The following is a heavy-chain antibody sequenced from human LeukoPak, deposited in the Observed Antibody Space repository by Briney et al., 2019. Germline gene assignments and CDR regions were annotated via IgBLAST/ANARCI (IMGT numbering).Heavy chain of an antibody. D-gene: IGHD5-18*01. CDR1: GGTFSSYA. CDR2: IIPILGIA. CDR3: ARVPQGYGTFYYYYGMDV. J-gene: IGHJ6*02. Sequence: SVKVSFKASGGTFSSYAISWVRQAPGQGLEWMGRIIPILGIANYAQKFQGRVTITADKSTSTAYMELSSLRSEDTAVYYCARVPQGYGTFYYYYGMDVWGQGTTVTVSS. V-gene: IGHV1-69*04.